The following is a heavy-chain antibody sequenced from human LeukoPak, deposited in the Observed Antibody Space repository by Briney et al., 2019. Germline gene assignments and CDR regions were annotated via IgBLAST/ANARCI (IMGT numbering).Heavy chain of an antibody. CDR1: GGSFSDYY. J-gene: IGHJ4*02. D-gene: IGHD4-23*01. Sequence: PSETLSLTCTVSGGSFSDYYWSWIRQPPGGGLEWIAYSGSTNYNPSLKSRVIISVDTSKNQFSLKLSPVTAAVTAVYYCARVGIDYSGNILKYYFDYWGQGTLVTVSS. CDR2: SGST. CDR3: ARVGIDYSGNILKYYFDY. V-gene: IGHV4-59*01.